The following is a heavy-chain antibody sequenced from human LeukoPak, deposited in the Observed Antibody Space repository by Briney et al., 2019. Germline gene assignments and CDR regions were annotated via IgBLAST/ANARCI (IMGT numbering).Heavy chain of an antibody. V-gene: IGHV3-30*01. Sequence: GGSLRLSCAASGFTFSSYAMHWVRQAPGKGLEWLAVISYDGTNKYYADSVKGRFTISRDNSKNTLYLQMNSLRDEDTAVYYCARDQGSLPVWFYYYMDVWGSGTAVTVSS. CDR2: ISYDGTNK. D-gene: IGHD3-16*01. CDR3: ARDQGSLPVWFYYYMDV. J-gene: IGHJ6*03. CDR1: GFTFSSYA.